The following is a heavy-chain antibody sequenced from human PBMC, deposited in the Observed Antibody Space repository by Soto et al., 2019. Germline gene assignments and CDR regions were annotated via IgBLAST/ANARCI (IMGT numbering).Heavy chain of an antibody. CDR2: IGTAGDT. Sequence: GGSLRLSCAASGFTFSSYDMHWVRQATGKGLEWVSAIGTAGDTYYPGSVKGRFTISRENAKNSLYLQMNSLRAEDTAVYYCARSGSSSYGMDVWGQGTTVTVSS. CDR3: ARSGSSSYGMDV. CDR1: GFTFSSYD. D-gene: IGHD6-13*01. J-gene: IGHJ6*02. V-gene: IGHV3-13*01.